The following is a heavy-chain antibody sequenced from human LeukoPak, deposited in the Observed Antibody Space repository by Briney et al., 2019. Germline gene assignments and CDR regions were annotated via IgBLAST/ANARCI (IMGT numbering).Heavy chain of an antibody. D-gene: IGHD7-27*01. V-gene: IGHV1-8*02. CDR1: GYTFTSYY. J-gene: IGHJ4*02. CDR3: TRGPPNWGYDF. CDR2: MSPKSGNT. Sequence: ASVKVSCKASGYTFTSYYMHWVRQATGQGPEWMGWMSPKSGNTGYAQKFQGRVTMTRDTSINTAYMELSGLISEDTAVYYCTRGPPNWGYDFWGQGTLVTVSS.